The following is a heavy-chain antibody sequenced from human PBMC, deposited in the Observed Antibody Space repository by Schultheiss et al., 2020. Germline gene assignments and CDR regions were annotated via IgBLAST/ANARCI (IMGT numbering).Heavy chain of an antibody. CDR1: GGTFSSYA. Sequence: SVKGSCKASGGTFSSYAISWVRQAPGQGLEWMGGIIPIFGTANYAQKFQGRVTITADESTSTAYMELRSLRSDDTAVYYCAREWELALFDYWGQGTLVTVSS. CDR2: IIPIFGTA. V-gene: IGHV1-69*13. D-gene: IGHD1-26*01. J-gene: IGHJ4*02. CDR3: AREWELALFDY.